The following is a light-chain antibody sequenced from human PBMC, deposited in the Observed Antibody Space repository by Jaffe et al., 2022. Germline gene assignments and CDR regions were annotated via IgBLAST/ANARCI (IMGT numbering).Light chain of an antibody. CDR3: HQYNDWPRT. CDR2: AAS. J-gene: IGKJ2*01. CDR1: QSVGIN. Sequence: EVLMTQSPATLSVSPGERATLSCRASQSVGINLAWYQQKPGQPPRLLIYAASARATGIPARFSGSGSGTDFTLTISSLQSEDFAVYYCHQYNDWPRTFGQGTKLEIK. V-gene: IGKV3-15*01.